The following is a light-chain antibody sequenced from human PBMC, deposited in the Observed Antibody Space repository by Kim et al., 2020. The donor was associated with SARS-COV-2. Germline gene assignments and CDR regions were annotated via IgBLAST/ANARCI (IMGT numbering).Light chain of an antibody. CDR3: ATWDDTLSGPGV. V-gene: IGLV1-47*01. CDR2: RNT. CDR1: TPIIGSDD. J-gene: IGLJ3*02. Sequence: QRVTISCSGSTPIIGSDDVYWYQQLPGTAPKLLIYRNTKRPSGVPDRFSGSKSGTSASLAISGLRSEDEADYYCATWDDTLSGPGVFGGGTQLIVL.